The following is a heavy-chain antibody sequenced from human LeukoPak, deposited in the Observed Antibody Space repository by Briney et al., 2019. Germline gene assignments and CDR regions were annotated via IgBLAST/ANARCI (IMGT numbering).Heavy chain of an antibody. D-gene: IGHD5-24*01. Sequence: GGSLRLSCAASGFTFSSYAMSWVRQAPGKGLEWVSSISSSSYIYYADSVKGRFTISRDNAKNSLYLQMNSLRAEDTAVYYCARPRDGYNFADGMDVWGQGTTVTVSS. CDR3: ARPRDGYNFADGMDV. CDR2: ISSSSYI. CDR1: GFTFSSYA. V-gene: IGHV3-21*01. J-gene: IGHJ6*02.